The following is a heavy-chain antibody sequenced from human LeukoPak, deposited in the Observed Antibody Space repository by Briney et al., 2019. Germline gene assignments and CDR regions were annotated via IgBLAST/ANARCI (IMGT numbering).Heavy chain of an antibody. CDR1: GGSISSGGYY. J-gene: IGHJ4*02. V-gene: IGHV4-39*07. D-gene: IGHD3-16*02. CDR2: INHSGST. CDR3: ARGFPPYDYVWGSYRLYYFDY. Sequence: SETLSLTCTVSGGSISSGGYYWSWIRQPPGKGLEWIGEINHSGSTNYNPSLKSRVTISVDTSKNQFSLKLSSVTAADTAVYYCARGFPPYDYVWGSYRLYYFDYWGQGTLVTVSS.